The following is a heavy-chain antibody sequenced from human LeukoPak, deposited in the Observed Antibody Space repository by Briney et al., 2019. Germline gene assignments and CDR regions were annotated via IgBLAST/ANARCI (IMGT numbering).Heavy chain of an antibody. CDR1: GFTVSSNY. CDR3: ARDLGSYSTGWYMGFDY. D-gene: IGHD6-19*01. J-gene: IGHJ4*02. Sequence: GSLRLSCAASGFTVSSNYMSWVRQAPGKGLEWVSYISGTSNTIYYADSVKGRFTVSRDNAKNSLYLQMNSLRAEDTAIYYCARDLGSYSTGWYMGFDYWGQGTLVTVSS. V-gene: IGHV3-48*01. CDR2: ISGTSNTI.